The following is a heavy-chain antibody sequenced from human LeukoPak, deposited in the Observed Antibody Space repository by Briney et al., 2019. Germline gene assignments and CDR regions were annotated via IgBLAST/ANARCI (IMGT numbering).Heavy chain of an antibody. Sequence: GGSLRLSCLASGFTFSNYWMSWVRQAPGKGLEWVANIKEDGRQKDYVDSVKGRFTISRDNAKNSVYLQMNSLRVEDTAVYYCVSQQVVPHWGQGTRVTVSS. CDR1: GFTFSNYW. J-gene: IGHJ4*02. CDR3: VSQQVVPH. V-gene: IGHV3-7*01. D-gene: IGHD6-13*01. CDR2: IKEDGRQK.